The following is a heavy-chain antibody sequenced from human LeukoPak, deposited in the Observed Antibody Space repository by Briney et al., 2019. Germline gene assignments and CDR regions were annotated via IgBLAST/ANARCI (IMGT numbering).Heavy chain of an antibody. Sequence: SETLSLTCIVSGGSISSSNYYWGWVRQPPGNGLEWIGSMFFSGNTYYNPSLKSRVTISVDTSKNQFSLKLTSVTAADTAVYYCATLITAAASDYYMDVWGKGTTVTVSS. J-gene: IGHJ6*03. D-gene: IGHD6-13*01. V-gene: IGHV4-39*01. CDR1: GGSISSSNYY. CDR2: MFFSGNT. CDR3: ATLITAAASDYYMDV.